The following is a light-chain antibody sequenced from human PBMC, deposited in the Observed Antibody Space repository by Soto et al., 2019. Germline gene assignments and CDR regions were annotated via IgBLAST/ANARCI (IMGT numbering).Light chain of an antibody. CDR3: QQYNSYWT. CDR1: QSISSW. CDR2: KAS. V-gene: IGKV1-5*03. J-gene: IGKJ1*01. Sequence: DIQMTQSPSTLSASLGDRVTITCRACQSISSWLAWYQQKPGKAPKLLIYKASSLESGVPSRFSGSGSGTEFTLTISSLQPDDFATYYCQQYNSYWTFGQGTKVDIK.